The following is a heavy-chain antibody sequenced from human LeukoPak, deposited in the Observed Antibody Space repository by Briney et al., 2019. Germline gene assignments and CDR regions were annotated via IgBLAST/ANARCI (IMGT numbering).Heavy chain of an antibody. CDR2: IYYSGST. V-gene: IGHV4-59*01. CDR3: ARNSVVVFDNYFDY. CDR1: GGSISSYY. J-gene: IGHJ4*02. Sequence: PSETLSLTCTVSGGSISSYYWSWIRQPPGKGLEWIGYIYYSGSTNYNPSLKSRVTISVDTSKNQFSLKLSPVTAADTAVYYCARNSVVVFDNYFDYWGQGTLVTVSS. D-gene: IGHD3-22*01.